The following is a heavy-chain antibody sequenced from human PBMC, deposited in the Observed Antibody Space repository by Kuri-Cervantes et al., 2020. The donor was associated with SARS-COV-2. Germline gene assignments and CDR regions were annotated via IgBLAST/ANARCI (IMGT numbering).Heavy chain of an antibody. J-gene: IGHJ4*02. D-gene: IGHD6-13*01. CDR3: AREIQSAAVDDY. V-gene: IGHV1-69*04. Sequence: SVNVSCKASGGTFSSYAFSWVRQAPGQGLEWMGRIIPILGIANYAKKFQGRVTITADKSTSTPHMELSSLRSEDTDVYYCAREIQSAAVDDYWGQGTLVTVSS. CDR1: GGTFSSYA. CDR2: IIPILGIA.